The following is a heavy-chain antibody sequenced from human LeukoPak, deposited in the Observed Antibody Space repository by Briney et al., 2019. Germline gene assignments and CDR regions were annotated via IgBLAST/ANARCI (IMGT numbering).Heavy chain of an antibody. CDR3: ASRPSQWFGKSPFDY. V-gene: IGHV3-21*01. D-gene: IGHD3-10*01. J-gene: IGHJ4*02. CDR2: ISSSSSYI. Sequence: PGGSLRLSCAASGFTFSSYSMNWVRQAPGKGLEWVSSISSSSSYIYYADSVKGRFTISRDNAKNSLYLQMNSLRAEDTAVYYCASRPSQWFGKSPFDYWGQGTLVTVSS. CDR1: GFTFSSYS.